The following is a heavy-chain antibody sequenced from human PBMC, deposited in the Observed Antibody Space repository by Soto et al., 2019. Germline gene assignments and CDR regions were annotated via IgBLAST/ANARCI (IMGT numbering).Heavy chain of an antibody. CDR1: GYTFTSYG. V-gene: IGHV1-18*01. J-gene: IGHJ6*02. CDR2: ISAYNGNT. D-gene: IGHD3-3*01. Sequence: ASVKRSCKASGYTFTSYGISCVRQAPGQGLEWMGWISAYNGNTNYAQKLQGRVTMTTDTSTSTAYMELRSLRSDDTAVYYCAAGTILRTRYLYGMDVWGQGTTVTVSS. CDR3: AAGTILRTRYLYGMDV.